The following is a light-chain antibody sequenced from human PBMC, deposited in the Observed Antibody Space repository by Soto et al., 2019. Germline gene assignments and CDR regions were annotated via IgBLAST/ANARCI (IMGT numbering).Light chain of an antibody. V-gene: IGKV3-11*01. CDR2: EAS. Sequence: EIVLTQSPATVTVSPGERVTLSCRASENINNYLAWYQQRPGQAPRLLIYEASSRATGVPARFIGSGSGTDFTLTISSLEPEDFAVYYCQQRRNWPITFGQGTRLEI. CDR3: QQRRNWPIT. J-gene: IGKJ5*01. CDR1: ENINNY.